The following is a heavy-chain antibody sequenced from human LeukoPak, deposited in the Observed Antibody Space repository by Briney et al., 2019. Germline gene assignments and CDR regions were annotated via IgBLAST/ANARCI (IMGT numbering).Heavy chain of an antibody. CDR2: IHHSGST. J-gene: IGHJ4*02. Sequence: PSGTLSLTCVVSGVSISSGFWWSWVRQPPGKGLEWIGEIHHSGSTNYNPSLKSRVTISVDKSNNQFSLKLTSVTAADTAVYYCAREVAAPIPLFDYWGQGTLVTVSS. CDR3: AREVAAPIPLFDY. D-gene: IGHD2-2*02. V-gene: IGHV4-4*02. CDR1: GVSISSGFW.